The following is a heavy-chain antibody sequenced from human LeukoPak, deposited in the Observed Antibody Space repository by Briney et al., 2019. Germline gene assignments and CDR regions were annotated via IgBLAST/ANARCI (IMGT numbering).Heavy chain of an antibody. V-gene: IGHV4-59*01. Sequence: PSETLSLTCTVSAGSISRYYWSWIRQPPGKGLEWIGYIYYSGSTNYNPSLKSRFTISVDTSKNQFSLTLTSVTAADTAVYYCARLVWRQQLVQGGAFDIWGQGTMVTVSS. D-gene: IGHD6-13*01. CDR2: IYYSGST. J-gene: IGHJ3*02. CDR1: AGSISRYY. CDR3: ARLVWRQQLVQGGAFDI.